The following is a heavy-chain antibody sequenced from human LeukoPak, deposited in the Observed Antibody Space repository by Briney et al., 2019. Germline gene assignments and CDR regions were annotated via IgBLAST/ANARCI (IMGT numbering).Heavy chain of an antibody. Sequence: PGESLKISCKGSGYSFTSYWIGWVRQMPGKGLEWMGIIYPGDSDTRYSPSFQGQVTISADKSISTAYLQWSSLKASDTAMYYCARRRGYSYGGKYNWFDPWGQGTLVTVSS. CDR3: ARRRGYSYGGKYNWFDP. V-gene: IGHV5-51*01. CDR2: IYPGDSDT. CDR1: GYSFTSYW. J-gene: IGHJ5*02. D-gene: IGHD5-18*01.